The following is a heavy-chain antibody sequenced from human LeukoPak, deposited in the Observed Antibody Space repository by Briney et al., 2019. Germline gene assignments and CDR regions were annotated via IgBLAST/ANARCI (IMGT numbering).Heavy chain of an antibody. Sequence: GGSLRLSCAASGFTFSRYEMNWVRQAPGKGLGWVSYISSTGSTIYYADSVKGRFTISRDNAKNSLYLQMNSLRAEDTAVYYCARGGDILTGPDAFDIWGQGTMVTVSS. V-gene: IGHV3-48*03. CDR3: ARGGDILTGPDAFDI. CDR2: ISSTGSTI. J-gene: IGHJ3*02. D-gene: IGHD3-9*01. CDR1: GFTFSRYE.